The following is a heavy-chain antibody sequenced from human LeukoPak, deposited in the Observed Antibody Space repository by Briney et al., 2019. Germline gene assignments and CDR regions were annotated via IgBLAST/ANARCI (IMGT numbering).Heavy chain of an antibody. V-gene: IGHV3-74*01. CDR2: INSDGSGT. CDR1: GFTFSSHW. Sequence: GGSLRLCCAASGFTFSSHWMHWVRQAPGKGLVWVSRINSDGSGTIYADSVKGRFTISRDNAKNTLDLQMNSLRAEDTAVYYCARGEKSWINGFDLWGQGTLVTVSS. CDR3: ARGEKSWINGFDL. J-gene: IGHJ4*02. D-gene: IGHD2-8*01.